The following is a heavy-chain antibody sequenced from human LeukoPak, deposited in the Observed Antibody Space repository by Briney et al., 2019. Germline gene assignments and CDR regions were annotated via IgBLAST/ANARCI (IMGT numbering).Heavy chain of an antibody. J-gene: IGHJ4*02. V-gene: IGHV1-2*02. CDR2: INPNSGGT. Sequence: GASVKVSCKASGYTFTGYYMHWVRQAPGQGLEWMGWINPNSGGTNYAQKFQGRVTMTRDTSISTAYMELCRLRSDDTAVYYCARSAVAGKGRDYWGQGTLVTVSS. D-gene: IGHD6-19*01. CDR3: ARSAVAGKGRDY. CDR1: GYTFTGYY.